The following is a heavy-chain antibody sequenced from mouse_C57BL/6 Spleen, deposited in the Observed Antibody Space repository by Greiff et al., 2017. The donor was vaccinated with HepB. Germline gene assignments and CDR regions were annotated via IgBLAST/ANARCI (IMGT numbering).Heavy chain of an antibody. CDR2: IYPRSGNT. J-gene: IGHJ2*01. Sequence: LVESGAELARPGASVKLSCKASGYTFTSYGISWVKQRTGQGLEWIGEIYPRSGNTYYNEKFKGKATLTADKSSSTAYMELRSLTSEDSAVYFCARPSTTVVADYWGQGTTLTVSS. CDR3: ARPSTTVVADY. D-gene: IGHD1-1*01. CDR1: GYTFTSYG. V-gene: IGHV1-81*01.